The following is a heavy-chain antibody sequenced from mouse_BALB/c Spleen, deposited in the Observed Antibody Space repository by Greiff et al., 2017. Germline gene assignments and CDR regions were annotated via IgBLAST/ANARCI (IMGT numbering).Heavy chain of an antibody. CDR2: ILPGSGST. Sequence: VKLQESGAELMKPGASVKISCKATGYTFSSYWIEWVKQRPGHGLEWIGEILPGSGSTNYNEKFKGKATFTADTSSNTAYMQLSSLTSEDSAVYYCARRTTARYWYFDVWGAGTTVTVSS. CDR1: GYTFSSYW. V-gene: IGHV1-9*01. J-gene: IGHJ1*01. D-gene: IGHD1-2*01. CDR3: ARRTTARYWYFDV.